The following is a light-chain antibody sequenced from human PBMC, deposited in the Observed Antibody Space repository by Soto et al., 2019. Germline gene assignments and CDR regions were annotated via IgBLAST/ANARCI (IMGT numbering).Light chain of an antibody. J-gene: IGKJ5*01. CDR1: QSVSST. Sequence: EIVMTQSPATLSVSPGERATLSCRASQSVSSTLAWYQQKPGQAPRILIYGASNGVTGIPDRFSGSGSGTEFTLTISSLEPEDFAVYYCQQRSNWLITFGQGTRLEIK. V-gene: IGKV3-11*01. CDR3: QQRSNWLIT. CDR2: GAS.